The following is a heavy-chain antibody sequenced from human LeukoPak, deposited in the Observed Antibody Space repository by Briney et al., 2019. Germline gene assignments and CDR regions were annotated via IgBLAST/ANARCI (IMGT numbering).Heavy chain of an antibody. D-gene: IGHD3-22*01. V-gene: IGHV3-48*02. CDR2: ISSSSSTI. Sequence: GGSLRLSCAASGFTFSSYSMNWVRQAPGKGLEWVSYISSSSSTIYYADSVKGRFTISRDNAKNSLYLQMNSLRDEDTAVYYCAREGTGYYYDSSAYPDYWGQGTLVTVSS. CDR3: AREGTGYYYDSSAYPDY. J-gene: IGHJ4*02. CDR1: GFTFSSYS.